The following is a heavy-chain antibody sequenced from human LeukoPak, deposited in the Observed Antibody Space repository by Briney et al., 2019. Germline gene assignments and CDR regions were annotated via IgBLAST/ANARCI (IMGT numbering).Heavy chain of an antibody. V-gene: IGHV1-18*01. CDR3: ARAPSGSYWSDAFDI. CDR1: GYTFTSYG. CDR2: ISAYNGNT. Sequence: GASVKVSCKSSGYTFTSYGISWVRQAPGQGLEWMGWISAYNGNTNYAQKLQGRVTMTTDTSTSTAYMELRSLRSDDTAVYYCARAPSGSYWSDAFDIWGQGTMVTVSS. D-gene: IGHD1-26*01. J-gene: IGHJ3*02.